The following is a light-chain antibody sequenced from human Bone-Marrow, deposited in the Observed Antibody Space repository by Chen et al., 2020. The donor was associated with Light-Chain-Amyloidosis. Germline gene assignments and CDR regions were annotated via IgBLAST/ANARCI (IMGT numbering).Light chain of an antibody. CDR1: QSLLQSNGYKY. Sequence: DIVMTQSPLSLPVTPGEPASISCRSSQSLLQSNGYKYLDWYLQKPGQSPQLLIYLGSNRASGVPDRFSGSGSGTDFTLKISRVEAEDVGVYYCMQALQAPWTFGQGTKVEIQ. CDR2: LGS. V-gene: IGKV2-28*01. J-gene: IGKJ1*01. CDR3: MQALQAPWT.